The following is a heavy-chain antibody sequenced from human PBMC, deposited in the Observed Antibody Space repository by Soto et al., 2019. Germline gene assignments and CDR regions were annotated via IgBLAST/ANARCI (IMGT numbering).Heavy chain of an antibody. CDR3: ARGPRTQLWFPNVY. Sequence: QVQLVQSGAEVQKPGTSVKVSCKASGYTFSDYYVHWLRQAPGQGLEWMGWISPQSGGTHFSPKFDGRVTLTTDTSISTAFMVLSRLTSDDTAVYYCARGPRTQLWFPNVYWGQGTLVTVSS. CDR1: GYTFSDYY. D-gene: IGHD5-18*01. J-gene: IGHJ4*02. V-gene: IGHV1-2*02. CDR2: ISPQSGGT.